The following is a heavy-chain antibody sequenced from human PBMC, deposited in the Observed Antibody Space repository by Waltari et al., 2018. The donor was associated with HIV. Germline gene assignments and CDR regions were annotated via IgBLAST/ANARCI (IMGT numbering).Heavy chain of an antibody. CDR2: IDYTGRA. CDR1: GGSVSSSSYF. D-gene: IGHD1-26*01. CDR3: ARHALRVGAAYWNFDL. J-gene: IGHJ2*01. V-gene: IGHV4-39*01. Sequence: QLQLQESGPGLVKPSETLSLTCTVSGGSVSSSSYFWGWIRQPPGMGLEWVGRIDYTGRAYYNPSLKSRVTISVDTSKNQFSLKVTSVTAADTAVYYCARHALRVGAAYWNFDLWGRGTLVTVSS.